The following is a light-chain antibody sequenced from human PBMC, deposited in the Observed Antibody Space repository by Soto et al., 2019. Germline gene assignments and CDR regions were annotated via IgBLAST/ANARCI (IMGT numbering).Light chain of an antibody. CDR2: DVS. V-gene: IGLV2-14*01. CDR3: SSYTSSSTYVV. Sequence: QSALTQPASVSGSPGQSITISCTGTSSDVGGYNYVSWYQQHPGKAPKHMIYDVSNRPSGVSNRFSGSKSGNTASLTISGLQAEDEADEYCSSYTSSSTYVVFGGGTKLTVL. J-gene: IGLJ2*01. CDR1: SSDVGGYNY.